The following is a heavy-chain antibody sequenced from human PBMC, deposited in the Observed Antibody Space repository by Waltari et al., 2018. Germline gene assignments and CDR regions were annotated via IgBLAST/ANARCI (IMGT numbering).Heavy chain of an antibody. CDR3: ARQAYYDYVWGSYRWGFDY. V-gene: IGHV4-39*01. D-gene: IGHD3-16*02. CDR2: IYYRGVT. J-gene: IGHJ4*02. CDR1: GGSISSSSYY. Sequence: QLQLQESGPGLVKPSETLSLTCTVSGGSISSSSYYWGWIRQPPGKGLEWIGSIYYRGVTYYNPSLKRRVTISVDTSKNQFSLKLSSVTAADTAVYYCARQAYYDYVWGSYRWGFDYWGQGTLVTVSS.